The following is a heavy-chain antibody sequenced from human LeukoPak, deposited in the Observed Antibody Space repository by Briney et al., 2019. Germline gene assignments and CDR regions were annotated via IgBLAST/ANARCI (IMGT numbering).Heavy chain of an antibody. CDR3: AIATGGCSSTSCYTAWVFDY. CDR2: INPNSGGT. V-gene: IGHV1-2*02. J-gene: IGHJ4*02. CDR1: GYTFTGYY. Sequence: ASVKVSCKASGYTFTGYYMHWVRQAPGQGLEWMGWINPNSGGTNYAQKFRGRVTMTRDTSISTAYMELSRLRSDDTAVYYCAIATGGCSSTSCYTAWVFDYWGQGTLVTVSS. D-gene: IGHD2-2*02.